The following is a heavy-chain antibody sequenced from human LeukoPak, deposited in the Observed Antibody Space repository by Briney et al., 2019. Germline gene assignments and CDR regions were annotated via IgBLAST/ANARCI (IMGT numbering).Heavy chain of an antibody. Sequence: GGSLRLSCAASGFTFSSYSMNWVRQAPGKGLEWVSSISSSSSYIYYADSVKGRFTISRDNAKNSLYLQMNSLRAEDTAVYYCAKDRSSGWDIDAFDIWGQGTMVTVSS. J-gene: IGHJ3*02. CDR1: GFTFSSYS. D-gene: IGHD6-19*01. CDR3: AKDRSSGWDIDAFDI. V-gene: IGHV3-21*04. CDR2: ISSSSSYI.